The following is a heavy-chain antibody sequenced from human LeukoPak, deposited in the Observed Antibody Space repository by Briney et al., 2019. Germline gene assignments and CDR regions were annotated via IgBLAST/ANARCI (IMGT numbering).Heavy chain of an antibody. CDR1: GFTFSSHW. Sequence: PGGSLRLSCAASGFTFSSHWMNWVRQAPGKGLEWVANIKQDGSEKYYVDSVKGRFIISRDNAKNSLYLQMNSLRAEDTAVYYCAELGITMIGGVWGKGTTVTISS. J-gene: IGHJ6*04. CDR2: IKQDGSEK. CDR3: AELGITMIGGV. D-gene: IGHD3-10*02. V-gene: IGHV3-7*01.